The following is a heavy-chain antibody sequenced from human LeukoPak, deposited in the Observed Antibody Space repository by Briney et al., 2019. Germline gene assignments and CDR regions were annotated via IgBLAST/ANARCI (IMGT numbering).Heavy chain of an antibody. J-gene: IGHJ3*01. CDR3: IKDMGFDLLKDAFDL. Sequence: PGGSLRLSCAASGFSLDDDAMHWVRQAPGQGLEWVSSISWDGRNMAYAASVKGRFTISRDNAQNSLYLQMYSLKIDDTAFYYCIKDMGFDLLKDAFDLWGQGMLVTVSS. CDR2: ISWDGRNM. V-gene: IGHV3-9*01. CDR1: GFSLDDDA. D-gene: IGHD1-26*01.